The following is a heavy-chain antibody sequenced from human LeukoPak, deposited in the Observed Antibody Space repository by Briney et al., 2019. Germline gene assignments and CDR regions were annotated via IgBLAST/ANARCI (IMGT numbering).Heavy chain of an antibody. CDR3: ARREVRETDAFDI. Sequence: KPSETLSLTCTVSGVSISSNYWSWIRQPPGKGLEWIGYIYYSGSTNYNPSLKSRVTISVDASKNQFSLKLSSVTAADTAVYYCARREVRETDAFDIWGQGTMVTVSS. CDR1: GVSISSNY. D-gene: IGHD1-26*01. CDR2: IYYSGST. V-gene: IGHV4-59*01. J-gene: IGHJ3*02.